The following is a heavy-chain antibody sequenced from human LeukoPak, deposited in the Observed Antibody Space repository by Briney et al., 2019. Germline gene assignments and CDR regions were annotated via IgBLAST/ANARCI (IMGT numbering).Heavy chain of an antibody. J-gene: IGHJ4*02. CDR1: GFTVSSNY. CDR3: AKTLGSTWYGYYFES. D-gene: IGHD6-13*01. Sequence: PGGSLRLSCAASGFTVSSNYMSWVRQAPGKGLEWVSIIYFSGSTYYADSVKGRFTISRDNSKNTLYLQINSLRVEDTAMYYCAKTLGSTWYGYYFESWGQGTLVTVSS. CDR2: IYFSGST. V-gene: IGHV3-66*01.